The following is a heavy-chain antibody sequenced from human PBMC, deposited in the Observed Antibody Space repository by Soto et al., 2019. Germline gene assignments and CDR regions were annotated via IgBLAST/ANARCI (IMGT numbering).Heavy chain of an antibody. CDR2: VHASGST. D-gene: IGHD3-9*01. V-gene: IGHV4-4*02. J-gene: IGHJ4*02. Sequence: PGGSLRLSWSASGFTINTYTMGWVRLAPGKGLEWIGEVHASGSTNYNPSLKSRVTILIDKSRNQFSLKMNSVTAADTAVYYCARAYYDLLTGSKGHFDSWGQGSLVTVSS. CDR1: GFTINTYTM. CDR3: ARAYYDLLTGSKGHFDS.